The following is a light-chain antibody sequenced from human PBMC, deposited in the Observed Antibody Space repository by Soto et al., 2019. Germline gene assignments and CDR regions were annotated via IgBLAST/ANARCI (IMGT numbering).Light chain of an antibody. CDR3: SSYTSSSTHV. Sequence: QSVLTQPASVSGSPGQSITISCTGTSSDIGSFTFVSWYQQHPGKVPKLMIFDVNRRPSGVSDRFSGSKSSNTASLTISGFQAEDEGDYYCSSYTSSSTHVFRSGTKVTVL. CDR1: SSDIGSFTF. V-gene: IGLV2-14*03. CDR2: DVN. J-gene: IGLJ1*01.